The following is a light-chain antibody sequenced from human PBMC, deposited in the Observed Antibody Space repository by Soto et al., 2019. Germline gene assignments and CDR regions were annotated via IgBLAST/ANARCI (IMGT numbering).Light chain of an antibody. CDR3: QQYNSYSIT. Sequence: DIQMTQSPSSLSASVGDRVTITCRASQTIGSWLAWYQQKPGRAPKLLIFDASSLESGVPSRFSGNGSGTEFTLAISSLQPDDFATYYCQQYNSYSITFGQGTRLEIK. V-gene: IGKV1-5*01. J-gene: IGKJ5*01. CDR2: DAS. CDR1: QTIGSW.